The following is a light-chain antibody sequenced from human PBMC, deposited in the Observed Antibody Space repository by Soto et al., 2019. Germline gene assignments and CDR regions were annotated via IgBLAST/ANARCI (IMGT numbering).Light chain of an antibody. Sequence: ETVMTQSPATLSLSPGERATRSCRASQSVSTNLVWYQQRPGQAPRLLIYSASIRATGIPARFSGSGSETEFTLTISSLQSEDSALYYCQQYKNWPPWTFGQGTKVEV. V-gene: IGKV3-15*01. CDR2: SAS. CDR1: QSVSTN. J-gene: IGKJ1*01. CDR3: QQYKNWPPWT.